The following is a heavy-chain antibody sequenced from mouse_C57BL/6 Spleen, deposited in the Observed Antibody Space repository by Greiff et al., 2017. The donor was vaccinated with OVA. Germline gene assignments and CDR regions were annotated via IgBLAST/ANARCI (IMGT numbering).Heavy chain of an antibody. Sequence: QVQLQQSGAELVKPGASVKLSCKASGYTFTSYWMQWVKQRPGQGLEWIGEIDPSDSYTNYNQKFKGKATLTVDTSSSTAYMQLSSLTSEDSAVYYCARGGLGTHFDYWGQGTTLTVSS. V-gene: IGHV1-50*01. CDR2: IDPSDSYT. CDR1: GYTFTSYW. J-gene: IGHJ2*01. CDR3: ARGGLGTHFDY. D-gene: IGHD3-3*01.